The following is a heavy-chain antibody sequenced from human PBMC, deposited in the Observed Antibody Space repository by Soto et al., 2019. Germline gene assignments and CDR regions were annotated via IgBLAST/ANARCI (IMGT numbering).Heavy chain of an antibody. J-gene: IGHJ4*02. CDR3: ARPLGGTWSAGDY. CDR1: GYSFTSYW. D-gene: IGHD1-26*01. V-gene: IGHV5-10-1*01. Sequence: GESLKISCKGSGYSFTSYWISWVRQMPGKGLEWMGRIDPSDSYTNYSPSFQGHVTISADKSISTAYLQWSSLKASDTAMYYCARPLGGTWSAGDYWGQGTLVTVSS. CDR2: IDPSDSYT.